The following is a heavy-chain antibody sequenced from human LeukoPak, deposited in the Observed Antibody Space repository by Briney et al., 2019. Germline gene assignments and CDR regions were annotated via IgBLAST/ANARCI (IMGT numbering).Heavy chain of an antibody. J-gene: IGHJ4*02. CDR2: ISTSGSS. D-gene: IGHD6-19*01. Sequence: SETLSLTCTVSGGSISPYYWSFIRQPAGKGLEWIGRISTSGSSKYNPSLESRVTISVDTSKNQFSLKLSSVTAADTAVYYCARSRGGYSSGWYVDYWGQGTLVTVSS. CDR1: GGSISPYY. V-gene: IGHV4-4*07. CDR3: ARSRGGYSSGWYVDY.